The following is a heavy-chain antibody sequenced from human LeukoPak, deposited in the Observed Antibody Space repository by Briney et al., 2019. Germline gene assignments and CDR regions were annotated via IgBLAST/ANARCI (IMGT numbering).Heavy chain of an antibody. Sequence: PGGSLRLSCAASGFTFSNAWMSGLRQAPGKGLEWVAHVKQDRREKYYVDSVKGRFTISRDNAKNSLYLQMNSLRAEDTAVYYCARDAGSITIFGVANYYFDYWGQGTLVTVSS. J-gene: IGHJ4*02. CDR2: VKQDRREK. CDR1: GFTFSNAW. V-gene: IGHV3-7*01. D-gene: IGHD3-3*01. CDR3: ARDAGSITIFGVANYYFDY.